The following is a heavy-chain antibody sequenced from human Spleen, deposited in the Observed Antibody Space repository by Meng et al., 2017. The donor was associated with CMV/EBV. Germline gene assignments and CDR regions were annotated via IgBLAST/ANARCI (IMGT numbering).Heavy chain of an antibody. V-gene: IGHV3-74*01. J-gene: IGHJ4*01. D-gene: IGHD3-3*01. CDR3: ARGFWANDFWSGYSPDL. Sequence: GGSLRLSCAASGFTLSSYRMQWIRQVPGKGLVWVSYISSDGHSMIYDDSVAGRFTVSRDNAKNTVYLHMKNLRVDDTALYYCARGFWANDFWSGYSPDLWGHGTLVTVSS. CDR1: GFTLSSYR. CDR2: ISSDGHSM.